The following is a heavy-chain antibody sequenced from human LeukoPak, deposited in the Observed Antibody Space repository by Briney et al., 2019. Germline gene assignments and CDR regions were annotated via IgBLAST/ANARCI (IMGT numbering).Heavy chain of an antibody. CDR1: GFTFSAYA. D-gene: IGHD1-14*01. CDR3: ARENQGGSDY. Sequence: GGSLRLSCAASGFTFSAYAMHWVRQAPGKGPESVSAISRNGGTTYYASSVKGRFTISRDDSKNTLYLQMGSLSVEDMAVYYCARENQGGSDYWGQGTLVTVSS. J-gene: IGHJ4*02. CDR2: ISRNGGTT. V-gene: IGHV3-64*01.